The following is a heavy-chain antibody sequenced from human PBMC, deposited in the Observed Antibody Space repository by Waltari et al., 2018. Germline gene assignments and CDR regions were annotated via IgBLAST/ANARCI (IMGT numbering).Heavy chain of an antibody. D-gene: IGHD6-13*01. V-gene: IGHV1-3*01. CDR3: AREGQQLISAFDI. CDR2: INAGNGNT. Sequence: QVQLVQSGAEVKKPGASVKVSCKASGYTFTSYAMHWVRQAPGQRLEWMGWINAGNGNTKYSQKFQGRVTITRDTSASTAYMELSSLRSEDTAVYYCAREGQQLISAFDIWGQGTMVTVSS. CDR1: GYTFTSYA. J-gene: IGHJ3*02.